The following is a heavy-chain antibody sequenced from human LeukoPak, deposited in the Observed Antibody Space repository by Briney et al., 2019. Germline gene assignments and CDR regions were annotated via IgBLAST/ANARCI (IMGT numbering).Heavy chain of an antibody. CDR1: GGSISSGGYY. Sequence: SETLSLTCTVSGGSISSGGYYWSWIRQHPGKGLEWIGYIYYSGSTYYNPSLKSRVTISVDTSKNQFSLKLSSVTAADTAVYYCARVSKRYSSSWPFDYWGQGTLVTVSS. D-gene: IGHD6-13*01. CDR3: ARVSKRYSSSWPFDY. CDR2: IYYSGST. V-gene: IGHV4-31*03. J-gene: IGHJ4*02.